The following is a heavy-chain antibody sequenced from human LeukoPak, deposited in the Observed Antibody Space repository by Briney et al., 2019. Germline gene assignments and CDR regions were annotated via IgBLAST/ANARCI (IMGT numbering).Heavy chain of an antibody. CDR1: GFTFDDYG. J-gene: IGHJ4*02. V-gene: IGHV3-15*01. D-gene: IGHD3-9*01. CDR2: IKSKTDGGTT. Sequence: GGSLRLSCAASGFTFDDYGMSWVRQAPGKGLEWVGRIKSKTDGGTTDYAAPVKGRFTISRDDSKNTLYLQMNSLKTEDTAVYYCTTDNVLRYFDWSPDYWGQGTLVTVSS. CDR3: TTDNVLRYFDWSPDY.